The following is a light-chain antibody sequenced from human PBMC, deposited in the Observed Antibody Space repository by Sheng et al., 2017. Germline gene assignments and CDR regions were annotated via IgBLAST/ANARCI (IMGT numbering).Light chain of an antibody. CDR2: DAT. V-gene: IGKV3-15*01. CDR1: QRVITS. CDR3: QQYHTWPPRT. Sequence: EIVMTQSPATLSVSPGERATLSCRASQRVITSVAWYQQKGGQAPRLLIYDATTRAAGVPARFSGSGSETEFTLTIDSLHSEDSAIYYCQQYHTWPPRTFGQGTKLEI. J-gene: IGKJ2*02.